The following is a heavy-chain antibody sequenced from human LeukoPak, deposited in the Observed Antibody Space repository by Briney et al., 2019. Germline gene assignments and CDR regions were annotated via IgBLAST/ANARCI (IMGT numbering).Heavy chain of an antibody. CDR1: GYTFTGYY. V-gene: IGHV1-2*02. CDR2: INPNSGGT. CDR3: ARARGGSIAAKDY. J-gene: IGHJ4*02. D-gene: IGHD6-13*01. Sequence: ASVKGSCKASGYTFTGYYMPWVRQAPGQGLEWMGWINPNSGGTNYAQKFQGRVTMTRDTSISTAYMELSRLRSDDTAVYYCARARGGSIAAKDYWGQGTLVTVSS.